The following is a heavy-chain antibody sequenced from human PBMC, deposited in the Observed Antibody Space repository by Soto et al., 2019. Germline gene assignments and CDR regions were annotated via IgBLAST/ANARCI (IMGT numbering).Heavy chain of an antibody. D-gene: IGHD2-8*01. CDR2: ISYDGSNK. V-gene: IGHV3-30-3*01. Sequence: GRPRRLSCGAAGVSFSSYGVHWVRKAPGKGLEWVAVISYDGSNKHYADSVQGRFTISRDNSKNTLYLQMNSLRAEDTAVYYCAGRYCTNGVCYTNYYYYIDVWGKGTTVTVSS. CDR1: GVSFSSYG. J-gene: IGHJ6*03. CDR3: AGRYCTNGVCYTNYYYYIDV.